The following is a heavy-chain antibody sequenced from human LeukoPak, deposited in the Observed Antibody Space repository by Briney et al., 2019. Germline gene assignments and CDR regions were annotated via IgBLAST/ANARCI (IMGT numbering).Heavy chain of an antibody. J-gene: IGHJ4*02. CDR1: GFTVSSNY. D-gene: IGHD3-10*01. CDR3: ARDRYYYGSGFDY. CDR2: IYSGGST. V-gene: IGHV3-66*01. Sequence: PGGSLRLSCAASGFTVSSNYMSWVRQAPGKGLEWVSVIYSGGSTYYADSVKGRFTISRDNSKNTLYLQMNSLRAEDTAVYYCARDRYYYGSGFDYWGQGTLVTVSS.